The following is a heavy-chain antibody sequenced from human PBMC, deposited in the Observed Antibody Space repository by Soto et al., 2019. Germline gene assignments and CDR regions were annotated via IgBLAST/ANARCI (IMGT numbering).Heavy chain of an antibody. J-gene: IGHJ3*02. V-gene: IGHV3-9*01. Sequence: EVQLVESGGGLVQPGRSLRLSCAASGFTLDDYAIHWVRQTPGKGLEWVSGISWNSGSIGYSDSVKGRFTISRDNAKNSLYLQMNSLRAEDTALYYCAKESDGFHIWGQGTMVTVSS. CDR2: ISWNSGSI. CDR1: GFTLDDYA. CDR3: AKESDGFHI.